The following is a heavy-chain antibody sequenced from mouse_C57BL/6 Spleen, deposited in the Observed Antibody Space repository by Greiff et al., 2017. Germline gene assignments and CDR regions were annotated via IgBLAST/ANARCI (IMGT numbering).Heavy chain of an antibody. CDR1: GYAFSSSW. J-gene: IGHJ1*03. V-gene: IGHV1-82*01. Sequence: QVQLKQSGPELVKPGASVKISCKASGYAFSSSWMNWVKQRPGTGLEWSGRIYPGDGDTNYNGKFKGKATLTADKSSSTADMQLSSLTSEDSSVYFCARDYYGSDWYFDVWGTGTTVTVSS. CDR2: IYPGDGDT. D-gene: IGHD1-1*01. CDR3: ARDYYGSDWYFDV.